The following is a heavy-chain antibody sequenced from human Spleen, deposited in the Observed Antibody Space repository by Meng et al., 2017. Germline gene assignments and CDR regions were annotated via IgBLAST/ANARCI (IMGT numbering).Heavy chain of an antibody. Sequence: GESLKISCTASGFTLGDYTMSWIRQAPGKGLEWVGFIRSKVYGGTTEYAASVKGRFTISRDDSKRIAYLQMNSLKTEDTAVYYCTSGAFYYYDGSGNHYFDYWGLGTLVTVSS. CDR3: TSGAFYYYDGSGNHYFDY. J-gene: IGHJ4*02. CDR2: IRSKVYGGTT. CDR1: GFTLGDYT. D-gene: IGHD3-22*01. V-gene: IGHV3-49*03.